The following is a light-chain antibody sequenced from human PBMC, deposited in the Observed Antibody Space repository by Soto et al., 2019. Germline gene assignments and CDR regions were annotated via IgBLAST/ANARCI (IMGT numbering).Light chain of an antibody. J-gene: IGKJ5*01. CDR2: GAS. CDR1: QGINSA. Sequence: AIQLTQSPSSLSASVGDRVTITCRASQGINSALAWYQQKPGKTPKLLIYGASSLESGVPSRFSGSRSGTDFTLTISSLQPEDFATYYCQQFNSFSISFGQGTRLEIK. V-gene: IGKV1-13*02. CDR3: QQFNSFSIS.